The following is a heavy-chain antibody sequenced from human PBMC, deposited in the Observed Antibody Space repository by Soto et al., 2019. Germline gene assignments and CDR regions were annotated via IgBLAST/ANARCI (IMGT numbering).Heavy chain of an antibody. CDR3: ARVDYYDSSGYPMH. V-gene: IGHV3-53*01. J-gene: IGHJ4*02. CDR2: IYSGGST. CDR1: GFTVSSNY. D-gene: IGHD3-22*01. Sequence: EVQLVESGGGLIQPGGSLRLSCAASGFTVSSNYMSWVRQAPGKGLEWVSAIYSGGSTYYADSVKGRFTISRDNSKNTLYLQMNSLRAEDMAVYYCARVDYYDSSGYPMHWGQGTLVTVSS.